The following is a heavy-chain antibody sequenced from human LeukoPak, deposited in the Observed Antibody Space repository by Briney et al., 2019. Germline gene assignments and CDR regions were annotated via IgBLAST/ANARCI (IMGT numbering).Heavy chain of an antibody. D-gene: IGHD4-11*01. CDR2: IIPIFGTA. CDR1: GGTFSIYA. CDR3: ARDDFSTYPGLNYFDY. Sequence: ASVTVSCTSSGGTFSIYAISWVRQAPGQGLEWMGGIIPIFGTANYAQKFQGRVTITADESTSTAYVELSSLRSEDTAVYYCARDDFSTYPGLNYFDYWGQGSLVTVSS. V-gene: IGHV1-69*13. J-gene: IGHJ4*02.